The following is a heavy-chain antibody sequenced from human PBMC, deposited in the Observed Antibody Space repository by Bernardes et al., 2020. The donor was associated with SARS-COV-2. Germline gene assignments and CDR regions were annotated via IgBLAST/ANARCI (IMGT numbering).Heavy chain of an antibody. CDR2: INPNSGGT. J-gene: IGHJ4*02. V-gene: IGHV1-2*02. CDR3: ARDHGLLWFGELFVFDY. D-gene: IGHD3-10*01. CDR1: GYTFTGYY. Sequence: AAVKVYCKASGYTFTGYYMHWVRQAPGQGLEWMGWINPNSGGTNYAQKFQGRVTMTRDTSISTAYMELSRLRSDDTAVYYCARDHGLLWFGELFVFDYWGQGTLVTVSS.